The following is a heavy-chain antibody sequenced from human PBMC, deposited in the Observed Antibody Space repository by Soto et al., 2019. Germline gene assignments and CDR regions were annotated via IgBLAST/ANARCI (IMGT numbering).Heavy chain of an antibody. J-gene: IGHJ4*02. D-gene: IGHD1-20*01. V-gene: IGHV4-39*01. Sequence: SETLSLTCTVSGGSISSSSYYWGWIRQPPGKGLEWIGSIYYSGSTYYNPTLKSRVTISVDTSKNQFSLKLSSVTAADTAVYYCASTRAWYKPYDYWGQGTLVTVSS. CDR2: IYYSGST. CDR3: ASTRAWYKPYDY. CDR1: GGSISSSSYY.